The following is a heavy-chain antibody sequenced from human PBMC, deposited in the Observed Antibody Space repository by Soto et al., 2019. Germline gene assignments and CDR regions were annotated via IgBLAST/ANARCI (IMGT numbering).Heavy chain of an antibody. J-gene: IGHJ5*02. CDR1: GFTLSNYA. CDR3: TKTNLSRAHTSGWNDWFDP. Sequence: DVQLLESGGSLVQPGGSLRLTCAASGFTLSNYAMSWVRQAPGKGLEWVSVVSGHSRSIYYADSVRGRFTISRDNSKNTLYLQMNRLRVEDTAVYHCTKTNLSRAHTSGWNDWFDPWGQGTLVTVSS. CDR2: VSGHSRSI. D-gene: IGHD6-19*01. V-gene: IGHV3-23*01.